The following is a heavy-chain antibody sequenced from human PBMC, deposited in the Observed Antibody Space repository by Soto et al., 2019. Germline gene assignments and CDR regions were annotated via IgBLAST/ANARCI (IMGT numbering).Heavy chain of an antibody. CDR2: MNPNSGNT. CDR1: GYTFTSYD. CDR3: ARGRVRDYYYYYGMDV. Sequence: ASVKVSCKASGYTFTSYDINWVRQATGQGLEWMGWMNPNSGNTGYAQKFQGRVTMTRNTSISTAYMELSSLRPEDTAVYYCARGRVRDYYYYYGMDVWGQGTTVTVSS. V-gene: IGHV1-8*01. J-gene: IGHJ6*02. D-gene: IGHD1-1*01.